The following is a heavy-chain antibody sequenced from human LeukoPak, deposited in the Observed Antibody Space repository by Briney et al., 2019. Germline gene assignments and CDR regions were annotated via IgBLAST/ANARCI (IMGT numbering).Heavy chain of an antibody. CDR3: AREPLGYCSGGSCYRWFDP. Sequence: PSETLSLTCTVSGGFISSSSYYWGWIRQPPGKGLEWIGSIYYSGSTYYNPSLKSRVTISVDTSKNQFSLKLSSVTAADTAVYYCAREPLGYCSGGSCYRWFDPWGQGTLVTVSS. J-gene: IGHJ5*02. CDR2: IYYSGST. V-gene: IGHV4-39*07. CDR1: GGFISSSSYY. D-gene: IGHD2-15*01.